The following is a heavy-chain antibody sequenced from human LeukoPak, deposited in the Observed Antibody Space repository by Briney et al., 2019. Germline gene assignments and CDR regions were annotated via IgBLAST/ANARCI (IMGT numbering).Heavy chain of an antibody. D-gene: IGHD3-10*01. CDR2: IYSDGSNT. V-gene: IGHV3-74*01. CDR1: GFTFSNYW. CDR3: GRGASWQGNVCEI. Sequence: PGGSLRLSCAASGFTFSNYWMHWVRQAPGKGLEWVSRIYSDGSNTVYAEPVKDRFTISRDNAKNTLFLQMNSLRAEDTAVYYCGRGASWQGNVCEIWGQGTMVTVSS. J-gene: IGHJ3*02.